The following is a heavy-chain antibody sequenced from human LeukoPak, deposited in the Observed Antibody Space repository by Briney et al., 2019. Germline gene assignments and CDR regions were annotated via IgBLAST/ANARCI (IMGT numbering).Heavy chain of an antibody. J-gene: IGHJ4*02. D-gene: IGHD6-19*01. CDR3: AKGYSNGWFAIDY. V-gene: IGHV3-30*18. CDR1: GFTFSGYA. Sequence: PGGSLRLSCAASGFTFSGYAMHWVRQAPGKGLEWVAVISYDGSNNFYAESVRGRFTISRDNPKNTLYLQMNSLRTEDTALYYCAKGYSNGWFAIDYWGQGTLVTVSS. CDR2: ISYDGSNN.